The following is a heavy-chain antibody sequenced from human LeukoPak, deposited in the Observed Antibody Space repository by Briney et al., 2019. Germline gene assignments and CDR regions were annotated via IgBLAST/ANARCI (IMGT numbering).Heavy chain of an antibody. CDR1: GFTFSSYS. D-gene: IGHD1-26*01. V-gene: IGHV3-48*01. J-gene: IGHJ4*02. CDR2: ISSSSSTI. Sequence: GGSLRLSCAASGFTFSSYSMNWVRQAPGKGLEWVSYISSSSSTIYYADSVKGRFTISRDNAKNSLYLQMNSLRAEDTAVYYCATGYSGFDYWGQGILVTVSS. CDR3: ATGYSGFDY.